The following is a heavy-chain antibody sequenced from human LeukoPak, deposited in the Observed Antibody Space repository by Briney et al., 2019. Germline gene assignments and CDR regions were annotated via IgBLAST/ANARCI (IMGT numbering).Heavy chain of an antibody. J-gene: IGHJ4*02. CDR3: AKDVLGYCSSTSCYQGY. V-gene: IGHV3-9*01. Sequence: GGSLRLSCAASGFTFDDYAMHWVRQAPGKGLEWVSGISWNSGSIGYADSVKGRFTISRDNSKNTLYLQMNSLRAEDTAVYYCAKDVLGYCSSTSCYQGYWGQGTLVTVSS. CDR1: GFTFDDYA. CDR2: ISWNSGSI. D-gene: IGHD2-2*01.